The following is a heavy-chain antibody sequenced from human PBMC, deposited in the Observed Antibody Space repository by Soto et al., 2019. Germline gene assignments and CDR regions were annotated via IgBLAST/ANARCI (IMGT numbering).Heavy chain of an antibody. Sequence: GGSLRLSCAAAGFDFEDFAMHWVRQAPGKGLEWVSLINSDGTDSYYMDSVRGRFTISRDNGKNSLYLQMDRLRPEDTAFYFCAKALYYYDSSPLDHWGQGTLVTVSS. CDR1: GFDFEDFA. J-gene: IGHJ4*02. D-gene: IGHD3-22*01. CDR3: AKALYYYDSSPLDH. V-gene: IGHV3-43D*04. CDR2: INSDGTDS.